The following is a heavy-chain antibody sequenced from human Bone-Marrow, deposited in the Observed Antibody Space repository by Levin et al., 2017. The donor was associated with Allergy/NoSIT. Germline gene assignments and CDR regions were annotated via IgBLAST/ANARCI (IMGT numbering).Heavy chain of an antibody. J-gene: IGHJ4*02. V-gene: IGHV4-4*07. CDR3: ARITWGSSGTFFDN. CDR2: VYTDGNT. Sequence: PSETLSLTCTVSGDFSGNFFWSWIRQPAGKGLQWLGRVYTDGNTNYNPSLSGRVTLSRDASTNQFFLHLTSVTAADTAIYYCARITWGSSGTFFDNWGQGALVTVSS. CDR1: GDFSGNFF. D-gene: IGHD3-16*01.